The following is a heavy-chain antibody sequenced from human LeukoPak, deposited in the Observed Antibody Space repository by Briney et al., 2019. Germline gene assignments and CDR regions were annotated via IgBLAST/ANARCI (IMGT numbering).Heavy chain of an antibody. Sequence: PGGSLRLSCAASGFIFSSYSMSWVRQAPGKGLEWVSVIPGSGGNTYYADSVKGRFTISKDNSKNTVYLQMSSLRVDDTAVYYCAKAASSSWPSYYYGMDVWGQGTTVTVSS. D-gene: IGHD6-13*01. V-gene: IGHV3-23*01. CDR2: IPGSGGNT. J-gene: IGHJ6*02. CDR1: GFIFSSYS. CDR3: AKAASSSWPSYYYGMDV.